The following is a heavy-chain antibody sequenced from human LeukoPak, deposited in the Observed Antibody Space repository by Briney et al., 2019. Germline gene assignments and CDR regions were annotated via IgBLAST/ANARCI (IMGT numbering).Heavy chain of an antibody. D-gene: IGHD6-25*01. Sequence: GGSLRLSCAASGFTFSSYAMTWVRLAPGKGLEWVSTISRSGGGTYYADSVKGRFTISRDNSKNTLFLRMNSLRAEDTAVYYCAKESPAPAGYYYGMDVWGQGTTVTVSS. CDR2: ISRSGGGT. V-gene: IGHV3-23*01. CDR1: GFTFSSYA. CDR3: AKESPAPAGYYYGMDV. J-gene: IGHJ6*02.